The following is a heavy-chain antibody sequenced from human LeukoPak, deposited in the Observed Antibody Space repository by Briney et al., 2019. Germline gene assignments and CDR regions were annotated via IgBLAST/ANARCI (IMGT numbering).Heavy chain of an antibody. J-gene: IGHJ5*02. V-gene: IGHV1-69*04. CDR3: ASTIFGVVIGAGGFDP. CDR2: IIPILGIA. Sequence: SVKVSCKASGGTFSSYAISWVRQAPGQGLEWMGRIIPILGIANYAQKFQGRVTITADKSTSTAYMELSSLRSEDTAVYYCASTIFGVVIGAGGFDPWGQGTLVTVSS. D-gene: IGHD3-3*01. CDR1: GGTFSSYA.